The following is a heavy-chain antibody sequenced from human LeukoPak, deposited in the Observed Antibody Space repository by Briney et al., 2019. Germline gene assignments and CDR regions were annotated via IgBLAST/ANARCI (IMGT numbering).Heavy chain of an antibody. Sequence: GSLRLSCAASGFTFSSYEMNWVRQAPGKGLEWVSYISSSGSTIYYADSVKGRFTISRDNAKNSLYLQMNSLRAEDTAVYYCARVVPAAPFGYWGQGTLVTVSS. CDR3: ARVVPAAPFGY. J-gene: IGHJ4*02. D-gene: IGHD2-2*01. CDR2: ISSSGSTI. CDR1: GFTFSSYE. V-gene: IGHV3-48*03.